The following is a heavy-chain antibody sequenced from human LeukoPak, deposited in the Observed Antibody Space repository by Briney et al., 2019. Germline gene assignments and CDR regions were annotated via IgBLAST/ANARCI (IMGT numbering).Heavy chain of an antibody. J-gene: IGHJ4*02. CDR1: GGSFSGYY. Sequence: SETLSLTCPVYGGSFSGYYWSWIRQPPGKGLEWIGQINHSGSTNYNPSLKSRVTISVDTSKNQFSLKLSSVTAADTAVYYCASRSIAVAGTEGNFDYWGQGTLVTVSS. V-gene: IGHV4-34*01. D-gene: IGHD6-19*01. CDR3: ASRSIAVAGTEGNFDY. CDR2: INHSGST.